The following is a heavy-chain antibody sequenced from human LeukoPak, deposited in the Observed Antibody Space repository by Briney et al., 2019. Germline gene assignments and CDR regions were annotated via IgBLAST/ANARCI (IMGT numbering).Heavy chain of an antibody. V-gene: IGHV3-21*01. CDR3: ARASGDIVETATMGSY. Sequence: GGSLRLSCAASGFTFSNSWMSWVRQAPGKGLEWVSSISSSSSSIYYADSVKGRFTISRDNAKNSLYLQMNSLRAEDTAVYYCARASGDIVETATMGSYWGQGTLVTVSS. J-gene: IGHJ4*02. CDR2: ISSSSSSI. CDR1: GFTFSNSW. D-gene: IGHD5-18*01.